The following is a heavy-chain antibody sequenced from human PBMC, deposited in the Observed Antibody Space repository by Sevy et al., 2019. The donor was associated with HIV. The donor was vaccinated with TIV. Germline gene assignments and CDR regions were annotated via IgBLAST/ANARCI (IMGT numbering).Heavy chain of an antibody. J-gene: IGHJ6*02. D-gene: IGHD3-16*02. V-gene: IGHV3-53*01. CDR2: IHADGSS. CDR1: TFTFGHYA. CDR3: ARDRRFCGNECYLYYYYGMDV. Sequence: GGSLRLSCAASTFTFGHYAMHWVRQAPGKGLEWVSIIHADGSSYYADSVKGRFTMSRDDSKNIVNLQMNSLRADDTAVYYCARDRRFCGNECYLYYYYGMDVWGQGTAVTVSS.